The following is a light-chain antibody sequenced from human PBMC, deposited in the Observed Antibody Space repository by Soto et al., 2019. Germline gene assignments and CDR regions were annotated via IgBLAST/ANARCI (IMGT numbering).Light chain of an antibody. CDR2: EVT. CDR1: SSDVGSYNL. Sequence: QSVLTQPASVSGSPGQSITISCTGTSSDVGSYNLVSWYQQHPGKAPKLMISEVTKRPSGVSNRFSGSKSGNTASLTISGLQAEDEADYYCCSYAGSSTYGFGTGTKVTVL. J-gene: IGLJ1*01. CDR3: CSYAGSSTYG. V-gene: IGLV2-23*02.